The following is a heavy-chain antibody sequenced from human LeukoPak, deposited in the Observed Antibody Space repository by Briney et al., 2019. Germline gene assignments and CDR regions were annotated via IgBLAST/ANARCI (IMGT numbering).Heavy chain of an antibody. J-gene: IGHJ4*02. CDR1: GFTFSSYW. V-gene: IGHV3-7*01. Sequence: GGSLRLPCAASGFTFSSYWMSWVRQAPGKGLEWVANIKQDGSEKYYVDSVKGRFTISRDNAKNSLYLQMNSLRAEDTAVYYCARGRGYSGYDAEDHFDYWGQGTLVTVSS. D-gene: IGHD5-12*01. CDR2: IKQDGSEK. CDR3: ARGRGYSGYDAEDHFDY.